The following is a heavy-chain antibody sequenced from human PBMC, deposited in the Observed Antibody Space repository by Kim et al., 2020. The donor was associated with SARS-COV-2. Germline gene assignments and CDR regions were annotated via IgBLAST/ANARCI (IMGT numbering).Heavy chain of an antibody. CDR2: ISYDGSNK. D-gene: IGHD3-22*01. CDR1: GFTFSSYG. V-gene: IGHV3-30*18. CDR3: AKGSLYYYDSSGYYVEYFQH. J-gene: IGHJ1*01. Sequence: GGSLRLSCAASGFTFSSYGMHWVRQAPGKGLEWVAVISYDGSNKYYADSVKGRFTISRDNSKNTLYLQMNSLRAEDTAVYYCAKGSLYYYDSSGYYVEYFQHWGQGTLVTVSS.